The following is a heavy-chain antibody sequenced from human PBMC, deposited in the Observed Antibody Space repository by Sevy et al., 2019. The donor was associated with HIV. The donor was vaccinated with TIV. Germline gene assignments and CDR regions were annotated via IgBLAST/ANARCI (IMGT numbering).Heavy chain of an antibody. D-gene: IGHD3-22*01. V-gene: IGHV3-64D*06. CDR2: ISSDGGGT. CDR3: VKDVAYDNTYLDY. CDR1: GFTFRNYA. J-gene: IGHJ4*02. Sequence: GGSLRLSCSASGFTFRNYAMNWVRQAPGKGLKYVSAISSDGGGTYYADSVRGRFTISRDNSKNTLYLQMRSLRVEDTAVYYCVKDVAYDNTYLDYWGQGTLVTVSS.